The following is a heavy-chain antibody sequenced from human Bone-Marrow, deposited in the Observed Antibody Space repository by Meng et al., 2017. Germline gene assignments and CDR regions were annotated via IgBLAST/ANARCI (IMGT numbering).Heavy chain of an antibody. D-gene: IGHD3-22*01. CDR2: IYYSGST. Sequence: SETLSLTCTVSGGSISSSSYYWGWIRQPPGKGLEWIGSIYYSGSTYYNPSLQSRVTISVDTSKNQFSLKLSSVIAADTAVYYCARERYDTSGYYIEYFQHWGQGTLVTVSS. CDR1: GGSISSSSYY. CDR3: ARERYDTSGYYIEYFQH. J-gene: IGHJ1*01. V-gene: IGHV4-39*07.